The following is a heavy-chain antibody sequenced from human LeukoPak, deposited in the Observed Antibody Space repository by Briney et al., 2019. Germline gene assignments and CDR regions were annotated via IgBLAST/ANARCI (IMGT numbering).Heavy chain of an antibody. D-gene: IGHD3-10*01. CDR3: AKTLWFGELYLPYYFDY. CDR2: ISAYNGNT. Sequence: GASVKVSCKASGYTFTIYGSSWVRQAPRQRRGRRGWISAYNGNTNYAQKLQGRVTMTTDTSTSTAYMELRSLRSDDTAVYYCAKTLWFGELYLPYYFDYWGQGTLVTVSS. V-gene: IGHV1-18*01. CDR1: GYTFTIYG. J-gene: IGHJ4*02.